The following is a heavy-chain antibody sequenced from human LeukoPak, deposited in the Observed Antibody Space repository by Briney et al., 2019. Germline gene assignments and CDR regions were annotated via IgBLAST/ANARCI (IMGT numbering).Heavy chain of an antibody. V-gene: IGHV3-7*01. CDR1: GFTFSSYW. J-gene: IGHJ4*02. CDR2: ILPDGSAK. Sequence: GGSLRLSCAASGFTFSSYWMSWVRQAPGKGLEWVANILPDGSAKNYVDSVKGRFIISRDNAKNSLYLQMNSLRAEDTAVYYCARDLVTTDWGQGTLVTVSS. CDR3: ARDLVTTD. D-gene: IGHD4-17*01.